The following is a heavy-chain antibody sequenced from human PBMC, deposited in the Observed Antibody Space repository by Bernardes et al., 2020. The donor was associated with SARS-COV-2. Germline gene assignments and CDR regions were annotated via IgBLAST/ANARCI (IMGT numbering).Heavy chain of an antibody. CDR3: AKDPGIRSTNCFPCYFDS. CDR1: GFIFSTYA. V-gene: IGHV3-23*01. J-gene: IGHJ4*02. CDR2: ITYSGSTT. D-gene: IGHD2-2*01. Sequence: GGSLRLSCAASGFIFSTYAMMWVRQAPGKGLEWVSAITYSGSTTYYADSVKGRFTISRDNSKNTLYLQMSSLRAEDTAVYHCAKDPGIRSTNCFPCYFDSWGPGTLGTVSS.